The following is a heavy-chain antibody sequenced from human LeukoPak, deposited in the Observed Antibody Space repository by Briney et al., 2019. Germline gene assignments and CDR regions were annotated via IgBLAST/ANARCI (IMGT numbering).Heavy chain of an antibody. D-gene: IGHD3-10*01. CDR2: ISYNGSSK. CDR3: ARDAQSVRANIMVRGLDI. CDR1: GFTFSSYA. J-gene: IGHJ3*02. Sequence: GGSLTLSCAASGFTFSSYAMHWVRQAPGKGLEWVADISYNGSSKYYAASVKGRFTISRTNSKNTSYLQRNRLRAEATAVYYCARDAQSVRANIMVRGLDIWGQGTMVTVSS. V-gene: IGHV3-30-3*01.